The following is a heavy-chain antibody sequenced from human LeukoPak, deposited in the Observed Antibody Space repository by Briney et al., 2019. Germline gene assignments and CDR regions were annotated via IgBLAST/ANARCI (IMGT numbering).Heavy chain of an antibody. CDR1: GFTFSSYG. J-gene: IGHJ6*02. Sequence: GRSLRLSCAASGFTFSSYGMHWARQAPGKGLEWVAVIWYDGSNKYYADSVKGRFTISRDNSKNTLYLQMNSLRAEDTAVYYCARAPVHPYGMDVWGQGTTVTVSS. CDR2: IWYDGSNK. CDR3: ARAPVHPYGMDV. D-gene: IGHD3-10*01. V-gene: IGHV3-33*01.